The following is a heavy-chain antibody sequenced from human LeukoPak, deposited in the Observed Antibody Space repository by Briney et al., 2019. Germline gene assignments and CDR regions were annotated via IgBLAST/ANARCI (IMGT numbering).Heavy chain of an antibody. D-gene: IGHD5-12*01. CDR1: GGSFSGYY. CDR2: INHSGST. J-gene: IGHJ4*02. CDR3: ARGQWLHY. V-gene: IGHV4-34*01. Sequence: SETLSLTCAVYGGSFSGYYWSWIRQPPGKGLEWIGEINHSGSTNYNPSLKSRVTISVDTSKNQFSLKLSSVTAADTAVYYCARGQWLHYWGQGTLVTVSS.